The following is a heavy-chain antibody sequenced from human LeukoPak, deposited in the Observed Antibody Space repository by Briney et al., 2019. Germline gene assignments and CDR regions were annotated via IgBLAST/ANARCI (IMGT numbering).Heavy chain of an antibody. V-gene: IGHV3-53*01. D-gene: IGHD3-10*01. CDR2: IYSGGGT. CDR3: ARERYGSGSYGFDY. Sequence: GGSLRLSCAASGFTVSNNYINWVRQAPGKGLEWVSVIYSGGGTYYADSVKGRFTISSDNSKNTLYLQMNSLRAEDTAVYYCARERYGSGSYGFDYWGQGTLVTVSS. CDR1: GFTVSNNY. J-gene: IGHJ4*02.